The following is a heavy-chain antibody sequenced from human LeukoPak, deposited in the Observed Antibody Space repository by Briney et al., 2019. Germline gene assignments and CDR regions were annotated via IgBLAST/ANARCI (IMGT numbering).Heavy chain of an antibody. CDR2: FDPEDDEK. D-gene: IGHD3-22*01. CDR1: GYMFTELS. CDR3: AAELSRGYFDY. J-gene: IGHJ4*02. Sequence: ASVKLSCKVSGYMFTELSMHWVRQAPGKGLEWMGGFDPEDDEKMYAQKFQGRVTMTEDTSTDTAYMELSSLRSEDTAVYYCAAELSRGYFDYWGQGTLLPV. V-gene: IGHV1-24*01.